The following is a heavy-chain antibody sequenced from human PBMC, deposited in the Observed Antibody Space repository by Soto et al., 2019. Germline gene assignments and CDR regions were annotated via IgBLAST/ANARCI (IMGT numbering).Heavy chain of an antibody. Sequence: SETLSLTCTVSGGSISSGGYYWSWIRQHPGKGLEWIGYIYYSGSTYYNPSLKSRVTISVDTPKNQFSLRLNSVTAADTALYYCARGRILQDYWGHGTLVTVSS. J-gene: IGHJ4*01. CDR2: IYYSGST. D-gene: IGHD3-3*02. CDR1: GGSISSGGYY. CDR3: ARGRILQDY. V-gene: IGHV4-30-4*08.